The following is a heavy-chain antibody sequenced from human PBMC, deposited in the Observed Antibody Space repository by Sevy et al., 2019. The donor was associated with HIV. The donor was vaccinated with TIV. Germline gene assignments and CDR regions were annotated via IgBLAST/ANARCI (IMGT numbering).Heavy chain of an antibody. J-gene: IGHJ3*02. CDR2: INPSGGST. Sequence: ASVKVSCKASGYTFTSYYMHWVRQAPGQGLEWMGIINPSGGSTSYAQKLQGRVTMTRDTSTSTVYMELSSLRSEDTAVYYCARPMTTVTTEGTDAFDIWGQGTMVTVSS. CDR3: ARPMTTVTTEGTDAFDI. D-gene: IGHD4-17*01. CDR1: GYTFTSYY. V-gene: IGHV1-46*03.